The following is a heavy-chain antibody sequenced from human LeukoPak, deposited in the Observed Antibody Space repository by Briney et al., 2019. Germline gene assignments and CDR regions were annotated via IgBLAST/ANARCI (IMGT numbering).Heavy chain of an antibody. D-gene: IGHD2-2*01. V-gene: IGHV3-21*01. CDR1: GFTFSSYS. CDR2: ISSSSSYI. Sequence: GGSLRLSCAASGFTFSSYSMNWVRQAPGKGLEWVSSISSSSSYIYYADSVKGRFTISRDNAKNSLYLQMNSLRAEDTAVYYCVLPFEDIVVVPAADFDYWGQGTLVTVSS. J-gene: IGHJ4*02. CDR3: VLPFEDIVVVPAADFDY.